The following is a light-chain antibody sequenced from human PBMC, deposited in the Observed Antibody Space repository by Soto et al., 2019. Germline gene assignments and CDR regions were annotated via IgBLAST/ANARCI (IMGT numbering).Light chain of an antibody. J-gene: IGKJ4*01. CDR1: QSVSNNY. V-gene: IGKV3-20*01. CDR3: QQYDTYSPRLA. CDR2: AAS. Sequence: EIVLTQSPGTLSMSPGERATLSCRASQSVSNNYLAWYQQKPGQAPRLLIFAASSRATGIPDRFSGSGSGTDFTLTISRLEPEDVAMYYCQQYDTYSPRLAFGGGTKVDIK.